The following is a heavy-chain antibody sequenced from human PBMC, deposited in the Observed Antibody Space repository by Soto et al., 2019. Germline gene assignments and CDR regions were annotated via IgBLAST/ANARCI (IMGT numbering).Heavy chain of an antibody. V-gene: IGHV4-4*02. J-gene: IGHJ4*02. CDR1: GASVSSDNW. CDR3: ARVSASSLLRGVIIN. CDR2: IYHTGST. D-gene: IGHD3-10*01. Sequence: QVQLQESGPGLVKPSGTLSLTCVVSGASVSSDNWWGWVRRPPGKGLEWIGEIYHTGSTNYNRSLKSRLSISVDTSKNHFSVQLSSLTAADTAIYYCARVSASSLLRGVIINWGQGTRVSVSS.